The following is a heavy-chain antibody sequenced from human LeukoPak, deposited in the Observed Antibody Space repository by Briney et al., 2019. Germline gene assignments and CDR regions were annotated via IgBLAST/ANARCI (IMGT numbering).Heavy chain of an antibody. D-gene: IGHD2-2*01. CDR3: ARSGCSSTSCYGFDI. CDR1: GGSISSYY. V-gene: IGHV4-59*01. CDR2: IYYSGST. Sequence: SETLSLTCTVSGGSISSYYWSWIRQPPGKGLEWIGYIYYSGSTNYNPSLKSRVPISVDTSKNQFSLKLTSVTAADTAVYYCARSGCSSTSCYGFDIWGQGTMVTVSS. J-gene: IGHJ3*02.